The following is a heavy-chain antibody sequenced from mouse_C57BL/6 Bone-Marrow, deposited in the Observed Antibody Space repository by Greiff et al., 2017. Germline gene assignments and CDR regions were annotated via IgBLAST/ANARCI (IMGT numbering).Heavy chain of an antibody. CDR1: GFNIKDDY. CDR3: TASYYYSSSFFWCFDV. V-gene: IGHV14-4*01. CDR2: IDPENGDT. D-gene: IGHD1-1*01. J-gene: IGHJ1*03. Sequence: VQLQQSGAELVRPGASVKLSCTASGFNIKDDYMHWVKQRPEQGLEWIGWIDPENGDTEYASKFQGKATLTSDTSSNTAYLQRSSLTSEYTAVYYCTASYYYSSSFFWCFDVWGTGTTVTVSS.